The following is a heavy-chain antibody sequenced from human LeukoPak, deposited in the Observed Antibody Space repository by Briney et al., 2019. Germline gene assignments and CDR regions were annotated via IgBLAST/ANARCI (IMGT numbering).Heavy chain of an antibody. V-gene: IGHV3-9*01. J-gene: IGHJ6*03. Sequence: GRSLRLSCAASGYSFADASMHWVRQVPGKGLEWVSGINWSRGTMDYADSVKGLFTASSDNDKHSLHLQIYSLEADDTALYCAANDPYMDVWGKETSVT. CDR3: ANDPYMDV. CDR2: INWSRGTM. CDR1: GYSFADAS.